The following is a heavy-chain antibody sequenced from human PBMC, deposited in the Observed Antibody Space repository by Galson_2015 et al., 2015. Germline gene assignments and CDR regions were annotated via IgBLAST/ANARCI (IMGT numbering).Heavy chain of an antibody. CDR3: AKDRLGLTVTLDY. J-gene: IGHJ4*02. V-gene: IGHV3-23*01. Sequence: SLRLSCAASGFTFSSYAMSWVRQAPGKGLEWVSAISGSGGSTYYADSVKGRFTISRDNSKNTLYLQMNSLRAEDTAVYYCAKDRLGLTVTLDYWGQGTLVTVSS. D-gene: IGHD4-17*01. CDR1: GFTFSSYA. CDR2: ISGSGGST.